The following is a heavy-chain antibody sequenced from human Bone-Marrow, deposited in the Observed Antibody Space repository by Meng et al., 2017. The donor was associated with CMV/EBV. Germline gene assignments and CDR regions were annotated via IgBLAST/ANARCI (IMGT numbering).Heavy chain of an antibody. CDR1: GFTFSSYE. V-gene: IGHV3-48*03. D-gene: IGHD2-21*01. CDR3: ARGGVLFPFPYYYGMDV. Sequence: GESLKISCAASGFTFSSYEMNWVRQAPGKGLEWVSYISSSGSTIYYADSVKGRFTISRDNAKNSLYLQMNSLRAEDTAVYYCARGGVLFPFPYYYGMDVWGQGTTVTVSS. CDR2: ISSSGSTI. J-gene: IGHJ6*02.